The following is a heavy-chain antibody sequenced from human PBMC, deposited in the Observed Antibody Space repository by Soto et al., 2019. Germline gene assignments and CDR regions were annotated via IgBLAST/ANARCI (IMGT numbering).Heavy chain of an antibody. CDR2: TYYRSKWYN. J-gene: IGHJ4*02. D-gene: IGHD4-4*01. Sequence: PSHTLSLTCAISGYSVSSNSAAWNRVSQSPSRGLEWLGRTYYRSKWYNDYAVSVKSRITINPDTSKNQFSLQLNSVTPEDTAVYYRARDPPDFHSAFDYWGQGTLVTVSS. CDR3: ARDPPDFHSAFDY. CDR1: GYSVSSNSAA. V-gene: IGHV6-1*01.